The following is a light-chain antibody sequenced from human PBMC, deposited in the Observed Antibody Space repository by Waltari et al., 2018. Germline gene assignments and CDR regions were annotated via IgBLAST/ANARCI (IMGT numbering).Light chain of an antibody. CDR3: ATWDDSLNGPV. V-gene: IGLV1-44*01. J-gene: IGLJ2*01. CDR1: KSNIGRHT. Sequence: QSVLTQPPSASGTPRQRVTIPRSGCKSNIGRHTVNWYQQFPGAAPTLLVYNNFQRPSGVPDRFSGSKSGTSASLAILGVRPEDEADYYCATWDDSLNGPVFGGGTKLTVL. CDR2: NNF.